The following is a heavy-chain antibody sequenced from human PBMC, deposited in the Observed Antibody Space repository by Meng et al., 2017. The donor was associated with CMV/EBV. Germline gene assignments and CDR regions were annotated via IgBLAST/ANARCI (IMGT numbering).Heavy chain of an antibody. CDR3: AKEWAPHEHFDY. J-gene: IGHJ4*02. Sequence: CAASGCTFRTYAMHWVRQAPGKGREWVAVISSDGNFQHYADSLKGRFTISRDNSKNTLYLQMNSLRAEDTAVYYCAKEWAPHEHFDYWGQGTLVTVSS. CDR2: ISSDGNFQ. V-gene: IGHV3-30-3*02. CDR1: GCTFRTYA.